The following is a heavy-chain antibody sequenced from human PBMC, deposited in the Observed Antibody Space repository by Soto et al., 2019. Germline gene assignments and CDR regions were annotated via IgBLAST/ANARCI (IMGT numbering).Heavy chain of an antibody. CDR3: ARKILGSTTRPNYWYFDL. J-gene: IGHJ2*01. Sequence: EVQVLESGGGLVQPGGSLRLSCAGSGFTFINYAMNWVRQAPGKGLEWVSSISGGGDAAFFPDFVRGRFTISRDNSKNTVTLQMNSLRVDDTAVYYCARKILGSTTRPNYWYFDLWGRGTLVTVSS. V-gene: IGHV3-23*01. CDR1: GFTFINYA. CDR2: ISGGGDAA. D-gene: IGHD7-27*01.